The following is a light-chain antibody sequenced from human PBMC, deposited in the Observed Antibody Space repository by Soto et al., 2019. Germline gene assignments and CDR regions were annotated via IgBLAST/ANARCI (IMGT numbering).Light chain of an antibody. CDR3: NSYAGSDKRV. CDR1: SSDVGDYNY. V-gene: IGLV2-8*01. CDR2: EVS. Sequence: QSVLTQPPSASGSPGQSVTISCTGTSSDVGDYNYVSWYQQHPGKAPKLMIYEVSKRPSGVPDRFSGSKSGNTASLTVSGLQAEDEADYYCNSYAGSDKRVFGTGTKVTVL. J-gene: IGLJ1*01.